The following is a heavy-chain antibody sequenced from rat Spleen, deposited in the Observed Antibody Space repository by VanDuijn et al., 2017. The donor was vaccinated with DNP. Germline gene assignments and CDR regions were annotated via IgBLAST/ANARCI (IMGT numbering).Heavy chain of an antibody. CDR3: ARDYYSSSFVY. J-gene: IGHJ3*01. CDR2: IWGGGST. CDR1: GFSLTNYG. D-gene: IGHD1-2*01. V-gene: IGHV2-15*01. Sequence: QVQLKESGPGLVQPSRTLSLTCTVSGFSLTNYGVSWVRQPPGKGLEWIAAIWGGGSTDYNSALKSRPRISRDTSKSQVLLEMNSLQTEDTAIYFCARDYYSSSFVYWGQGTLVTVSS.